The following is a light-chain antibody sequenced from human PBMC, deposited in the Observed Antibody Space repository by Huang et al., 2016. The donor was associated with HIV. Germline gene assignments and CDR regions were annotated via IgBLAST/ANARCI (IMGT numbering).Light chain of an antibody. Sequence: IQLTQSPSSLSASVGDRVTITCRASQGISSFLAWYQQKPGKAPKLLMYAASTLHSGVPVRFSGSGSGTDFTLTINSLQPEDFATYYCQQFNNYPLTFGGGTKVEIK. J-gene: IGKJ4*01. CDR1: QGISSF. CDR2: AAS. V-gene: IGKV1-9*01. CDR3: QQFNNYPLT.